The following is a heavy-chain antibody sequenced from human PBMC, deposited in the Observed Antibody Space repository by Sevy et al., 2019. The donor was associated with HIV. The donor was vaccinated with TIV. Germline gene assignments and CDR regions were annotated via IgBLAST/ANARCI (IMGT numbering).Heavy chain of an antibody. CDR2: IKSKTDGGTT. Sequence: GGSLRLSCAGSGITFSNTWMSWVRQAPGKGLEWIGRIKSKTDGGTTDYAAPVKGRFSISREDSKNTLNLQMNSLKTEDTAVYYCTTQWFWGQGTLVTVSS. CDR1: GITFSNTW. D-gene: IGHD3-22*01. J-gene: IGHJ4*02. V-gene: IGHV3-15*01. CDR3: TTQWF.